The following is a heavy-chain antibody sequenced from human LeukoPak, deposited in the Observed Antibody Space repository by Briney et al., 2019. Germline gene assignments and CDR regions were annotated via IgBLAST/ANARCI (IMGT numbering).Heavy chain of an antibody. Sequence: GASVKVSCKASGYIFTSYAISWVRQAPGQGLEWMGGIIPIFGTANYAQKFQGRVTITADESTSTAYMELSSLRSEDTAVYYCARDRYSGYIDYWGQGTLVTVSS. CDR1: GYIFTSYA. J-gene: IGHJ4*02. V-gene: IGHV1-69*13. CDR2: IIPIFGTA. D-gene: IGHD5-12*01. CDR3: ARDRYSGYIDY.